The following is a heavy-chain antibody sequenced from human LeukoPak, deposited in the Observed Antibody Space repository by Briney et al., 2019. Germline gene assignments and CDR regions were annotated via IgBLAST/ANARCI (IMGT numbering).Heavy chain of an antibody. D-gene: IGHD3-22*01. CDR1: GFTFSSYW. J-gene: IGHJ4*02. V-gene: IGHV3-7*02. CDR2: IKQDGSEK. Sequence: GGSLRLSCAASGFTFSSYWMSWVRQAPGKGLEWVANIKQDGSEKYYVDSVKGRFTISKDNAKNSLYLQMNSLRAEDTAVYYCASLPITMIVGYWGQGTLVTVSS. CDR3: ASLPITMIVGY.